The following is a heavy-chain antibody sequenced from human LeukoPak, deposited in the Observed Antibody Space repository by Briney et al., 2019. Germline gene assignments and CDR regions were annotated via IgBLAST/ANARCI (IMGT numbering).Heavy chain of an antibody. CDR3: ARSIVVVIRSMGMDV. Sequence: GASVKVSCKASGYTFTSYYMHWVRQAPGQGLEWMGIINPSGGSTSYAQKFQGRVTMTRDMSTSTVYMELSSLRSEDTAVYYCARSIVVVIRSMGMDVWGKGTTVTVSS. CDR2: INPSGGST. V-gene: IGHV1-46*01. CDR1: GYTFTSYY. J-gene: IGHJ6*04. D-gene: IGHD3-22*01.